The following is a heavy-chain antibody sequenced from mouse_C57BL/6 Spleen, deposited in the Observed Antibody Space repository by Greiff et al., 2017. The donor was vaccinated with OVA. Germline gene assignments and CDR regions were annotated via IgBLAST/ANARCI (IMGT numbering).Heavy chain of an antibody. CDR2: ISDGGSYT. CDR3: ARANWDGYFDV. J-gene: IGHJ1*03. V-gene: IGHV5-4*03. CDR1: GFTFSSYA. D-gene: IGHD4-1*02. Sequence: DVKLVESGGGLVKPGGSLKLSCAASGFTFSSYAMSWVRQTPEKRLEWVATISDGGSYTYYPDNVKGRFTISRDNAKNNLYLQMSHLKSEDTAMYYCARANWDGYFDVWGTGTTVTVSS.